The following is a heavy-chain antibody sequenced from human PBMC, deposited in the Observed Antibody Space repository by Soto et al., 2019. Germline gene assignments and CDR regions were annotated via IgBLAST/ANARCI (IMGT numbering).Heavy chain of an antibody. V-gene: IGHV1-2*04. Sequence: ATANHSCYPSRYTFPYYYMHWVRHSPGQGLEWMGWINPNSGGTNYAQKFQGWVTMTRDTSISTAYMELSRLRSDDTAVYYCARGSDYYGSGEPFDIWGQGTMVTVSS. CDR1: RYTFPYYY. CDR3: ARGSDYYGSGEPFDI. J-gene: IGHJ3*02. D-gene: IGHD3-10*01. CDR2: INPNSGGT.